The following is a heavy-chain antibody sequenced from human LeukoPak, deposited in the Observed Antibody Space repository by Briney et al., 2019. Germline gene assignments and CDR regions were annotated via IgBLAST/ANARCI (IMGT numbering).Heavy chain of an antibody. J-gene: IGHJ5*02. CDR2: IKQDGSEK. V-gene: IGHV3-7*03. Sequence: GGSLRLSCAASGFTFSSYWMSWVRQAPGKGLAWVANIKQDGSEKYYVDSVKGQFTISRDNAKNSLYLQMNSLRAEDTAVYYCARHGASSSGWYGWFDPWGQGTLVTVSS. CDR1: GFTFSSYW. D-gene: IGHD6-19*01. CDR3: ARHGASSSGWYGWFDP.